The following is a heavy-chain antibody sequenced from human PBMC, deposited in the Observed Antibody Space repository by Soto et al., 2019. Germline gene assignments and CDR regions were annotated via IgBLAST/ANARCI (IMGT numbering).Heavy chain of an antibody. Sequence: SETLSLTCTVSNGSLSGNYWSWIRQSPGKGLEWIWNIYYSGSTNYNPSLKSRVTMSVDTSKNQFTLKSSSVTDADTGVYFCARSFMVPVDFFDYWGQGTLVTVSS. CDR2: IYYSGST. D-gene: IGHD3-10*01. J-gene: IGHJ4*02. CDR3: ARSFMVPVDFFDY. V-gene: IGHV4-59*01. CDR1: NGSLSGNY.